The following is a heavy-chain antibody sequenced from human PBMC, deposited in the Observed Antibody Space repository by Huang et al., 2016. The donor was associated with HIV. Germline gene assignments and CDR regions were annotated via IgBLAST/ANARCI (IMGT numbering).Heavy chain of an antibody. J-gene: IGHJ4*02. CDR1: GFSFTNYW. CDR2: IFPGESET. D-gene: IGHD3-22*01. V-gene: IGHV5-51*01. CDR3: VRSTSGYYYRTDY. Sequence: EVQLAQSGPEVKKPGESLKISCKGSGFSFTNYWIGWVRQMPGKGLEWVGFIFPGESETTYSPSFQGQVTISADKSISTAYLQWSSLKASDTAMYYCVRSTSGYYYRTDYWGQGTLVTVSS.